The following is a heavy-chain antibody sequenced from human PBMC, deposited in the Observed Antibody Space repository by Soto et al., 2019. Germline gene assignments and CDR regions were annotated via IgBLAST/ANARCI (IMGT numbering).Heavy chain of an antibody. CDR3: ARLYYDYV. Sequence: PWGSLRLSCAGSGFTFLTYSINLVRQSAGKWLEWIAYISYDSDTIQYADSVKGRFTISRDNAKNSLYLQMNSLRDEDTAVYYCARLYYDYVWGQGTTVTVSS. J-gene: IGHJ6*02. CDR1: GFTFLTYS. D-gene: IGHD3-3*01. V-gene: IGHV3-48*02. CDR2: ISYDSDTI.